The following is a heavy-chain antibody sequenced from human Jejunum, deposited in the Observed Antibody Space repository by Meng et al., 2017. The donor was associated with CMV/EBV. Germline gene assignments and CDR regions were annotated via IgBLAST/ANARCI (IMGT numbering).Heavy chain of an antibody. CDR2: ITVDGSEQ. D-gene: IGHD2-15*01. V-gene: IGHV3-7*01. CDR3: ARLYCSGGSCYN. CDR1: GFSFGSYW. J-gene: IGHJ4*02. Sequence: AASGFSFGSYWLSWVRQAPGKGLEWVANITVDGSEQYYVASVKGRFTISRDNARNSIFLQMNSLRAEDTAVYYCARLYCSGGSCYNWGQGTLVTVSS.